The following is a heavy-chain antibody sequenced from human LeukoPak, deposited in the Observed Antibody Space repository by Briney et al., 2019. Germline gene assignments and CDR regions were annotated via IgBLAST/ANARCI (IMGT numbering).Heavy chain of an antibody. CDR1: GGSFSGYY. J-gene: IGHJ5*02. V-gene: IGHV4-34*01. Sequence: SETLSLTCAVYGGSFSGYYWSWIRQPPGKGLEWIGEINHSGSTNYNPSLKSRVTISVDTSKNQFSLKLSSVTAEDTAVYYCARGSSFTPNWFDPWGQGTLVTVSS. CDR2: INHSGST. CDR3: ARGSSFTPNWFDP.